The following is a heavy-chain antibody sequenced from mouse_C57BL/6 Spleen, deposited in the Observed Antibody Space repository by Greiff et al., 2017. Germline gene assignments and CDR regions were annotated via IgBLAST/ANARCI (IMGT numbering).Heavy chain of an antibody. Sequence: EVKVEESGGGLVQPGGSMKLSCVASGFTFSNYWMNWVRQSPEKGLEWVAQIRLKSDNYATHYAESVKGRFTISRDESKSSFYLQMNNLRAEDTGIYYCSIYDGYYFDVWGTGTTVTVSS. CDR2: IRLKSDNYAT. J-gene: IGHJ1*03. D-gene: IGHD2-3*01. V-gene: IGHV6-3*01. CDR3: SIYDGYYFDV. CDR1: GFTFSNYW.